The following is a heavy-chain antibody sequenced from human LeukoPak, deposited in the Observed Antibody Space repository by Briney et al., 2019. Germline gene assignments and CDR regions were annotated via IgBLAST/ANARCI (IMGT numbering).Heavy chain of an antibody. J-gene: IGHJ4*02. CDR1: GYTFSSYG. CDR3: ARDANGVLGDY. V-gene: IGHV1-18*01. Sequence: GASVKVSCKASGYTFSSYGISWVRQAPGQGLEWMGWISVYSGNTNYAQRLQGRVTMTTDTSTSTAYMELRSPRSDDTAVYYCARDANGVLGDYWGQGTLVTVSS. D-gene: IGHD2-8*01. CDR2: ISVYSGNT.